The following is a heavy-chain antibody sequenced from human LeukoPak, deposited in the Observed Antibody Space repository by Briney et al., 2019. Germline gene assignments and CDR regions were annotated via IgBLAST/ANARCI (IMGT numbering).Heavy chain of an antibody. V-gene: IGHV3-48*03. Sequence: GGSLRLSCAASGFTFSSYEMNWVRQAPGKGVEWVSYISRSGSTIYYADSVKGRFTISRDNAQNSLYLQMNSLRAEDTAVYYCAELGITMIGGVWGKGTTVTISS. CDR2: ISRSGSTI. J-gene: IGHJ6*04. CDR3: AELGITMIGGV. CDR1: GFTFSSYE. D-gene: IGHD3-10*02.